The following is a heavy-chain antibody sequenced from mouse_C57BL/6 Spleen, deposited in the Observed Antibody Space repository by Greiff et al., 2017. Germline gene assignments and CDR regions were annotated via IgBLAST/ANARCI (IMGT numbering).Heavy chain of an antibody. D-gene: IGHD1-1*01. V-gene: IGHV1-55*01. CDR2: IYPGSGST. CDR1: GYTFTSYW. Sequence: VQLQQPGAELVKPGASVKMSCKASGYTFTSYWITWVKQRPGQGLEWIGDIYPGSGSTNYNEKFKSKATLTVDTSSSTAYMQLSSLTSEDSAVYYCAREDFGSSPLFAMDYWGQGPSVTVSS. CDR3: AREDFGSSPLFAMDY. J-gene: IGHJ4*01.